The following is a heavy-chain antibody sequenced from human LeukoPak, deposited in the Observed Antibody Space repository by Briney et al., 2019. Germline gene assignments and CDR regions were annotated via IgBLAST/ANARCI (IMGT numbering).Heavy chain of an antibody. Sequence: PSETLSLTCTVSGYSISSGYYWGWIRQPPGKGLEWIGSIYHSGSTYYNPSLKSRVTISVDTSKNQFSLKLSSVTAADTAVYYCARVSPYYFDYWGQGTLVTVPS. V-gene: IGHV4-38-2*02. D-gene: IGHD3-16*02. CDR3: ARVSPYYFDY. J-gene: IGHJ4*02. CDR2: IYHSGST. CDR1: GYSISSGYY.